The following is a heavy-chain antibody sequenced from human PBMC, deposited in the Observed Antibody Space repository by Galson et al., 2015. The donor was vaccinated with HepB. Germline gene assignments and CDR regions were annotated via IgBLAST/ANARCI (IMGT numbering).Heavy chain of an antibody. D-gene: IGHD6-19*01. J-gene: IGHJ5*02. CDR2: IIPILGIA. V-gene: IGHV1-69*04. Sequence: SVKVSCKASGGTFSSYTISWVRQAPGQGLEWMGRIIPILGIANYAQKFRGRVTITADKSTSTAYMELSSLRSEDTAVYYCARDQRYSSGWYDGRLGWFDPWGQGTLVTVSS. CDR3: ARDQRYSSGWYDGRLGWFDP. CDR1: GGTFSSYT.